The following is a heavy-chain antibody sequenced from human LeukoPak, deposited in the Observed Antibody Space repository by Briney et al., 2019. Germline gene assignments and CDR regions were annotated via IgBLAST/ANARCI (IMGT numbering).Heavy chain of an antibody. CDR2: IWYDGSNK. V-gene: IGHV3-33*06. J-gene: IGHJ4*02. CDR3: AKDLTGETMIVVVAFDY. D-gene: IGHD3-22*01. CDR1: GFTFSSHG. Sequence: HTGGSLRLSCAASGFTFSSHGMHWVRQAPGKGLEWVAVIWYDGSNKYYADSVKGRFTISRDNSKNTLYLQMNSLRAEDTAVYYCAKDLTGETMIVVVAFDYWGQGTLGTVSS.